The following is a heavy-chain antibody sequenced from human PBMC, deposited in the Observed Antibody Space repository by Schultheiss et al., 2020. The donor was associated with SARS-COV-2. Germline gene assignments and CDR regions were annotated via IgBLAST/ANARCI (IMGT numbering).Heavy chain of an antibody. J-gene: IGHJ4*02. V-gene: IGHV3-15*01. Sequence: GGSLRLSCAASGFTFSSYAMSWVRQAPGKGLEWVGRIKSKTDGGTTDYAAPVKGRFTISRDDSKNTLYLQMNSLRAEDTAVYYCARANYYDSSGYVDYWGQGTLVTVSS. CDR3: ARANYYDSSGYVDY. CDR2: IKSKTDGGTT. CDR1: GFTFSSYA. D-gene: IGHD3-22*01.